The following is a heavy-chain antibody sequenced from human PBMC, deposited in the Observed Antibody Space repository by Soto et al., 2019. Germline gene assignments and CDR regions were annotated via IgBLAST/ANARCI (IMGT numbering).Heavy chain of an antibody. Sequence: SETLSLTCTVSGDSISTTTYYWAWIRQPPGKGLEWIGEINHSGSTNYNPSLKSRVTISVDTSKNQFSLKLSSVTAADTAVYYCARELTQDRYYDSSGYYSPFGLFYWGQGTLVTVSS. CDR3: ARELTQDRYYDSSGYYSPFGLFY. CDR2: INHSGST. J-gene: IGHJ4*02. V-gene: IGHV4-39*07. CDR1: GDSISTTTYY. D-gene: IGHD3-22*01.